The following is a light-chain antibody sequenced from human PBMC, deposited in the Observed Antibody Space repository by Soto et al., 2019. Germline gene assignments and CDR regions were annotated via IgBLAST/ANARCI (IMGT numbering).Light chain of an antibody. CDR3: QQYESYPVT. J-gene: IGKJ5*01. V-gene: IGKV1-5*03. CDR1: QSISRS. Sequence: DIQMTQSPSTLSASVGDRVTITCRASQSISRSLAWYQQKPGEAPKILIYKASTLESGVPSRFSGGGSGTEFTLTISSLQPDDFATYYCQQYESYPVTFGQGTRLVI. CDR2: KAS.